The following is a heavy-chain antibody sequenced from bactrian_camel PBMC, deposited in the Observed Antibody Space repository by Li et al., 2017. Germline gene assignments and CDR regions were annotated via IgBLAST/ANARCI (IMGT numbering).Heavy chain of an antibody. V-gene: IGHV3S1*01. CDR3: AAQRSTESCDIGAAFVY. D-gene: IGHD1*01. CDR1: GYTDISDC. Sequence: QVQLVESGGGSVQAGGSLRLSCAASGYTDISDCMGWFRQAPGKEREGVANIDPRDLGGSHKYYADSVKGRFTVSQDYVKEVYLEMNSLKAEDTGMYYCAAQRSTESCDIGAAFVYWGQGTQVTVS. CDR2: IDPRDLGGSHK. J-gene: IGHJ6*01.